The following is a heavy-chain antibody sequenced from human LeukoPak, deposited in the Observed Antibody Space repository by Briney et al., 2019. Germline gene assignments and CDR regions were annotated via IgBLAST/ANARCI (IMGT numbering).Heavy chain of an antibody. J-gene: IGHJ4*02. CDR3: AREMGGDYGSGTFFDL. V-gene: IGHV3-11*01. CDR1: EFVFSDYY. D-gene: IGHD3-10*01. CDR2: ISSGGDTK. Sequence: KPGGSLRLSCAASEFVFSDYYMSWVRQAPGKGLEWASYISSGGDTKYYADSVKGRFTISRDNAKNSLYLQMNNLRAEDTAVYYCAREMGGDYGSGTFFDLWGQGNMVTVSS.